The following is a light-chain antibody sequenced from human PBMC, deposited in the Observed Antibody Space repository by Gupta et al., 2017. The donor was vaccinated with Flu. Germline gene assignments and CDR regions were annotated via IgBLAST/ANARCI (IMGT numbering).Light chain of an antibody. V-gene: IGLV1-47*01. J-gene: IGLJ1*01. CDR3: AAWDGSLTYV. CDR2: RDN. Sequence: QRVTISCSGGTAHIGSNYVCWYQHLPGTAPKRRMYRDNQRPSGVPDRGSASKAGTSASLAISGLRSEDEGEDYCAAWDGSLTYVFGGGTKVTVL. CDR1: TAHIGSNY.